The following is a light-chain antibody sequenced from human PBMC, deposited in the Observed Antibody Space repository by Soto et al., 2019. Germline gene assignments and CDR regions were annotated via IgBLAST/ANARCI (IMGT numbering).Light chain of an antibody. CDR1: QSISSNS. CDR2: GAY. CDR3: QQYGSSPRIS. Sequence: EMVLTQSPGTLSLSPGERATLSCRASQSISSNSLAWYQQKPGQAPRLFIYGAYSRATGIPDRFIGSGSGTHFTLTISRLEPEDFALYYCQQYGSSPRISFGQGTRLEIK. V-gene: IGKV3-20*01. J-gene: IGKJ5*01.